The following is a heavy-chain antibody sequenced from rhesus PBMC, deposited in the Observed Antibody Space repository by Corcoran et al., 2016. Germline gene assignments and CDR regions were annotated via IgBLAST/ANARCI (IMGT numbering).Heavy chain of an antibody. V-gene: IGHV3-30*02. CDR3: TTDRILRWS. J-gene: IGHJ4*01. CDR1: GFTLSNSW. Sequence: EVQLVESGGGLVQPGGSLGLSCAASGFTLSNSWLNWVCPAQGKGLEGIAHIKTKGDGETKDYAASVKGRFSISRDDSQSTLYLQMNSLTTEDTAVYYCTTDRILRWSWGQGVLVAVSS. D-gene: IGHD2-21*01. CDR2: IKTKGDGETK.